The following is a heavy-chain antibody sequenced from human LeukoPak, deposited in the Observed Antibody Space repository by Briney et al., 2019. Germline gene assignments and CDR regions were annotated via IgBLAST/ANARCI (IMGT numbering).Heavy chain of an antibody. D-gene: IGHD3-22*01. Sequence: GASVKVSCKASGGTFSSYAISWVRQAPGQGLEWMGRIIPILGIANYAQKFQGRVTITADKSTSTAYMELSRLRSEDTAVYYCAXXXXXSSGYYYYGYFQHWGQGTLVTVSS. J-gene: IGHJ1*01. CDR1: GGTFSSYA. CDR3: AXXXXXSSGYYYYGYFQH. V-gene: IGHV1-69*04. CDR2: IIPILGIA.